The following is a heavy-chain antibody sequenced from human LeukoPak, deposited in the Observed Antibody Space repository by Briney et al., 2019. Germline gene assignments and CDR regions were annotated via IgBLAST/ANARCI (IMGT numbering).Heavy chain of an antibody. Sequence: GGSPRLSCAASGFTFSSYWMSWVRQAPGKGLEWVANIKQDGSEKYYVDSVKGRFTISRDNAKNSLYLQMNSLRAEDTAVYYCARNPYYGSGSHYYFDYWGQGTLVTVSS. V-gene: IGHV3-7*03. CDR2: IKQDGSEK. D-gene: IGHD3-10*01. J-gene: IGHJ4*02. CDR3: ARNPYYGSGSHYYFDY. CDR1: GFTFSSYW.